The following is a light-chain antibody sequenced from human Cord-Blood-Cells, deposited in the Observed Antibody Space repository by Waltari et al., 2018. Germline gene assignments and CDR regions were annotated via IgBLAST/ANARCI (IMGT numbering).Light chain of an antibody. CDR3: QQSYSTPAIT. CDR1: QSISSS. V-gene: IGKV1-39*01. Sequence: DIQMTQSPSSLSASVGDRVTITCRASQSISSSLNWYQQNPGKAPKLLIYAASSLQSGVPSRFSGSGSGTDFTLTISSLQPEDFATYYCQQSYSTPAITFGQGTRLEIK. CDR2: AAS. J-gene: IGKJ5*01.